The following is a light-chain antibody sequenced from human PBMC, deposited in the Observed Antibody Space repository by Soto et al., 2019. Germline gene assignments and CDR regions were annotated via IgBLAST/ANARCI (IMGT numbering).Light chain of an antibody. J-gene: IGKJ1*01. CDR2: KAS. CDR3: QQYNNYLRT. V-gene: IGKV1-5*03. Sequence: DIHMTQSPSTLSASVGDRVTITCRASQTINNWLAWYQQKPGKAPKLLIYKASSLESGVPSRFSGSGSGTEFTLTISSLQPDDFATYYCQQYNNYLRTFGQGTKVDIK. CDR1: QTINNW.